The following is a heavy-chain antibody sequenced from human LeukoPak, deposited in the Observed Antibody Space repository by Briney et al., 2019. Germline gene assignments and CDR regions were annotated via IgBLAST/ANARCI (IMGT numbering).Heavy chain of an antibody. V-gene: IGHV1-2*02. CDR1: GYTFTGYY. CDR2: INPNSGGT. CDR3: ARGLVTVTYYYYYYMDV. J-gene: IGHJ6*03. Sequence: ASVKVSCKASGYTFTGYYMHWVRQAPGQGLEWMGWINPNSGGTNYAQKFQGRVTMTRDTSISTAYMELSRLRSDDTAVYYCARGLVTVTYYYYYYMDVWGKGTTVTVSS. D-gene: IGHD4-17*01.